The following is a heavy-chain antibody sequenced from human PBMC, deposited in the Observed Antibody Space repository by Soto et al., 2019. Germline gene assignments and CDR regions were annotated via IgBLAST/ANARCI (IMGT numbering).Heavy chain of an antibody. CDR3: ARSKGSYYYGSGTPWYFDY. CDR2: IYPGDSDT. D-gene: IGHD3-10*01. Sequence: GESLKISCKGSGYSFTSYWIGWVRQMPGKGLEWMGIIYPGDSDTRYSPSFQGQVTISADKSISTAYLQWSSLKASDTAMYYCARSKGSYYYGSGTPWYFDYWGQGTLVTVSS. J-gene: IGHJ4*02. V-gene: IGHV5-51*01. CDR1: GYSFTSYW.